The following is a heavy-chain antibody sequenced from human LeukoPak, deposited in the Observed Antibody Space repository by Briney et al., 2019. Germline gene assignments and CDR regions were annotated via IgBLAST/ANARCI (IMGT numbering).Heavy chain of an antibody. Sequence: GGSLRLSCAASGFTFRSYAMHWVRQAPGKGLEWVAVISYDGSNKYYADSVKGRFTISRDNSKNTLYLQMNSLRAEDTAVYYCAMGGDYFDYWGQGTLVTVSS. V-gene: IGHV3-30-3*01. CDR1: GFTFRSYA. CDR3: AMGGDYFDY. J-gene: IGHJ4*02. CDR2: ISYDGSNK. D-gene: IGHD3-16*01.